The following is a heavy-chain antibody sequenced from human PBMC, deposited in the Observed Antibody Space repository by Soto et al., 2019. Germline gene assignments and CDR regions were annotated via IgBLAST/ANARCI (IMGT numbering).Heavy chain of an antibody. V-gene: IGHV1-18*03. Sequence: ASVKVSCKASGYTFTSYGISWVRQAPGQGLEWMGWISAYNGKTNYAQKLQGRVTMTTDTSTSTAYMELWSLTSDDMAVYYCARRRDYMDVWGKGTTVTVSS. J-gene: IGHJ6*03. CDR1: GYTFTSYG. CDR3: ARRRDYMDV. CDR2: ISAYNGKT.